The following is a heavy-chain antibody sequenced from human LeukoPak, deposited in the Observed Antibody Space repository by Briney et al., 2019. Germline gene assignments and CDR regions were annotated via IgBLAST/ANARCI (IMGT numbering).Heavy chain of an antibody. Sequence: GASVKVSCKVSGYTLTELSMHWVRQAPGKGLEWMGGFDPEDGETIYAQKFQGRVTMTEDTSTDTAYMELSSLRSEDTAAYYCATGLRYFDWLLRWGQGTLVTVSS. D-gene: IGHD3-9*01. J-gene: IGHJ4*02. CDR2: FDPEDGET. V-gene: IGHV1-24*01. CDR1: GYTLTELS. CDR3: ATGLRYFDWLLR.